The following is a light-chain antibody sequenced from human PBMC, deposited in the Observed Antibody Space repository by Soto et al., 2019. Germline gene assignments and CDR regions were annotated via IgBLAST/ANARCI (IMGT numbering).Light chain of an antibody. Sequence: VLTQSPGTLSLSPGERASLSCRASQRISSSYLAWYQKKPGQAPRLLIYGASSRAPGIPERFSGSGSGTDFTLTISRLEPEDFAVYYCQQYGSSPLYTFGQGTKLE. J-gene: IGKJ2*01. V-gene: IGKV3-20*01. CDR3: QQYGSSPLYT. CDR1: QRISSSY. CDR2: GAS.